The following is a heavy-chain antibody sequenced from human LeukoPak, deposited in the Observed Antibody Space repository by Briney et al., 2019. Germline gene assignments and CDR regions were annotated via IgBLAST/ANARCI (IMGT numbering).Heavy chain of an antibody. J-gene: IGHJ4*02. CDR2: IYYSGST. Sequence: PSETLSLTCTVSGGSISSYYWNWVRQPPGKGLEWIGYIYYSGSTNYNPSLKSRVTISVDTSKNQFSLKLSSVTAADTAVYYCASPSGYSSSWYPLDYWGQGTLVTVSS. CDR1: GGSISSYY. V-gene: IGHV4-59*08. D-gene: IGHD6-13*01. CDR3: ASPSGYSSSWYPLDY.